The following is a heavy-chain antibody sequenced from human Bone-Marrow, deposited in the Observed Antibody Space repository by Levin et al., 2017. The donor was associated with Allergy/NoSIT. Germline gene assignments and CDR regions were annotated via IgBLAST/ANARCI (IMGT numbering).Heavy chain of an antibody. Sequence: PGGSLRLSCTASGLTFRDYAMSWVRQAPGKGLEWVGFITSKAYGGTTAYAASVNGRFIISRDDSKSIAYLEMNSLKTEDTAVYYCTTNSAYNGWYFDYWGQGTLVTVSS. J-gene: IGHJ4*02. V-gene: IGHV3-49*04. CDR2: ITSKAYGGTT. D-gene: IGHD5-12*01. CDR3: TTNSAYNGWYFDY. CDR1: GLTFRDYA.